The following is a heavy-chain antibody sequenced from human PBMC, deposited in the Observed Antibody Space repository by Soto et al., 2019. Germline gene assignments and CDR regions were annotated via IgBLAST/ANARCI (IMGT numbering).Heavy chain of an antibody. V-gene: IGHV1-46*03. CDR1: GYTFTSYY. CDR3: ARAARKHIVVVTAIRAGWFDP. Sequence: ASVKVSCKASGYTFTSYYMHWVRQAPGQGLEWMGIINPSGGSTSYAQKFQGRVTMTRDTSTSTVYMELSSLRSEDTAVYYCARAARKHIVVVTAIRAGWFDPWGQGTLVTVSS. D-gene: IGHD2-21*02. CDR2: INPSGGST. J-gene: IGHJ5*02.